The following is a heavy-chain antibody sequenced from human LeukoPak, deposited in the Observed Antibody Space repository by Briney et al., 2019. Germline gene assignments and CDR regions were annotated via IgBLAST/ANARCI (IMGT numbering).Heavy chain of an antibody. J-gene: IGHJ5*02. V-gene: IGHV4-39*01. CDR2: IYYSGST. CDR1: GGSISSSSYY. CDR3: ARTSTYYDFWSGKLNWFDP. Sequence: PSETLSLTCTVSGGSISSSSYYWGWIRQPPGKGLEWLGSIYYSGSTYYNPSRRSRVTISVDTSKNQFSLKLSSVTAADTAVYYCARTSTYYDFWSGKLNWFDPWGQGTLVTVSS. D-gene: IGHD3-3*01.